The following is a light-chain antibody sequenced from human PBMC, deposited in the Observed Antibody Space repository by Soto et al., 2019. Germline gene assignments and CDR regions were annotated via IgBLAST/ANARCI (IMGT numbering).Light chain of an antibody. Sequence: HSVLTQPPSASGSPGQSVTVSCTGTTSNYVSWYQHHPGQAPKLIIYEVDKRPSGVPDRFSGSKSGNTASLTVSGLQAEDEADYYCSSYAGSNIYVFATGTKLTVL. V-gene: IGLV2-8*01. CDR1: TSNY. J-gene: IGLJ1*01. CDR2: EVD. CDR3: SSYAGSNIYV.